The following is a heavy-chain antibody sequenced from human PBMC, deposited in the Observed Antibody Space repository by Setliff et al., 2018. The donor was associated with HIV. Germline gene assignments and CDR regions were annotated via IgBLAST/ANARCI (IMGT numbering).Heavy chain of an antibody. J-gene: IGHJ1*01. D-gene: IGHD3-22*01. V-gene: IGHV1-3*03. CDR1: GYTFTTYA. Sequence: GASVKVSCKASGYTFTTYAIHWVRQAPGQRLEWMGWINVGKGNTKYSQDLQGRVTITRDTSISTAYMELSSLTSEDTAVYYCARGGGSSYLYHSRGSEYFQYWGQGALVTVSS. CDR2: INVGKGNT. CDR3: ARGGGSSYLYHSRGSEYFQY.